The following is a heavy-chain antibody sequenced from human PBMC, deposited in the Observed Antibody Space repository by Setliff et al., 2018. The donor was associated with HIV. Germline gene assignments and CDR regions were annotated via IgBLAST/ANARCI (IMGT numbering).Heavy chain of an antibody. J-gene: IGHJ3*02. CDR2: INPNSGGT. Sequence: GASVKVSCKASGYTFTNYGISWVRQAPGQGLEWMGRINPNSGGTNYAQKFQGRVTITRDTSISTTYMELSRLTSDDTAVYYCASDIAVIPAASQVGGFDIWGQGTMVTVS. D-gene: IGHD2-2*01. CDR3: ASDIAVIPAASQVGGFDI. CDR1: GYTFTNYG. V-gene: IGHV1-2*06.